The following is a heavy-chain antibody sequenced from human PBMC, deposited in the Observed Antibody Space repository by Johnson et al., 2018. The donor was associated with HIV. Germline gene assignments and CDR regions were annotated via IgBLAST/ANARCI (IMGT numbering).Heavy chain of an antibody. V-gene: IGHV3-30-3*01. J-gene: IGHJ3*02. CDR2: INWNDGSNK. CDR3: ASGVTARAPLLI. Sequence: VQLVESGGGLVQPGGSLRLSCAASGFTFSSYAMHWVRQAPGKGLEWVSGINWNDGSNKYYADSVKGRFTISRDNSKNTLYLQMNSLRAEDTAVYYCASGVTARAPLLIWGQGTMVTVSS. D-gene: IGHD6-6*01. CDR1: GFTFSSYA.